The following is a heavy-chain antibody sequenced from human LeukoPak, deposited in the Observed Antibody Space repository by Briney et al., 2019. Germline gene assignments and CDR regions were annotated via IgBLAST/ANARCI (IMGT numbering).Heavy chain of an antibody. CDR1: GYSYSIYW. CDR2: IYPGDSDT. D-gene: IGHD5-24*01. J-gene: IGHJ4*02. V-gene: IGHV5-51*01. CDR3: ARPAGDGYNYFDY. Sequence: GESLKISCKSSGYSYSIYWIAWVRPMPGKGLEWMGIIYPGDSDTRYSPSFQGQVTIAADKFISTAYLQWNSLKASDTAMYYCARPAGDGYNYFDYWGQGTLVTVSS.